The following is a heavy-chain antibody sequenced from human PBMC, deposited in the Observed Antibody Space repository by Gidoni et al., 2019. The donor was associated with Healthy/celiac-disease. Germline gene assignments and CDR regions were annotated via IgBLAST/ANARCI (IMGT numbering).Heavy chain of an antibody. J-gene: IGHJ4*01. CDR2: IIPILGLA. V-gene: IGHV1-69*04. D-gene: IGHD5-18*01. Sequence: QVQLVQSGAEVKKPGASVKVSCKASGGTFSSYAISWVRQAPGQGLEWMGRIIPILGLANSAQKFQGRVTITADKSTSTAYMELSSLRSEYTAVYYCARGGYSYGMVYWGHGTLVTVSS. CDR3: ARGGYSYGMVY. CDR1: GGTFSSYA.